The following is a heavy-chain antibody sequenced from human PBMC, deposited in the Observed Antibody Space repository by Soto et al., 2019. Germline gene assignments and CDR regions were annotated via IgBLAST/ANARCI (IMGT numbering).Heavy chain of an antibody. Sequence: PGESLKISCKGSGYSFTSYWISWVRQMPGKGLEWMGRIDPSDSYTNYSPSFQGHVTISADKSISTTYLQWSSLKASGTAMYYCARWGRPAMARYYYGMDVWGQGTTVTVSS. D-gene: IGHD5-18*01. J-gene: IGHJ6*02. CDR1: GYSFTSYW. V-gene: IGHV5-10-1*01. CDR3: ARWGRPAMARYYYGMDV. CDR2: IDPSDSYT.